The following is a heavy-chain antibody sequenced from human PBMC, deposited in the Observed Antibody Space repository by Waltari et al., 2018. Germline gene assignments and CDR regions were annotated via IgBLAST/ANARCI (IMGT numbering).Heavy chain of an antibody. V-gene: IGHV1-3*01. CDR1: GYTFTSSP. CDR2: INAGNGNT. Sequence: QVQLVQSGAEVKKPGASVKVSCKASGYTFTSSPMHWVRQAPGQRLEWMGWINAGNGNTKYSQKFQGRVTITRDTSASTAYMELSSLRSEDTAVYYCARASGWYGYFQHWGQGTLVTVSS. D-gene: IGHD6-19*01. J-gene: IGHJ1*01. CDR3: ARASGWYGYFQH.